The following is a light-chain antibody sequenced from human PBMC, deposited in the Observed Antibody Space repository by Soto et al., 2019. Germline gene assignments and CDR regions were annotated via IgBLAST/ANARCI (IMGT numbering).Light chain of an antibody. Sequence: EIVMTQSPAXLSVSPGERATLSCGASQSVSSNLAWYQQKPGQAPRLLIYGASTRATGIPARFSGTGSGTEFTLTISSLQSEDFAVYYCQQYNNWPLTFGGGTKVDIK. V-gene: IGKV3-15*01. J-gene: IGKJ4*01. CDR1: QSVSSN. CDR2: GAS. CDR3: QQYNNWPLT.